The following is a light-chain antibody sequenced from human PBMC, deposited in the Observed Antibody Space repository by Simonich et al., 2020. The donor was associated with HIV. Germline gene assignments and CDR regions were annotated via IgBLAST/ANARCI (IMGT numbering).Light chain of an antibody. CDR1: QSVSST. J-gene: IGKJ4*01. CDR2: GAS. CDR3: QQYTNWPLT. V-gene: IGKV3-15*01. Sequence: EIVMTQSPATLSVSPGERATLSCRASQSVSSTLAWYQQKPGQAPRLLIYGASTRATGIPARFSGSGSGTEFTLTISSMQSEDFAVYYCQQYTNWPLTFGGGTKVKIK.